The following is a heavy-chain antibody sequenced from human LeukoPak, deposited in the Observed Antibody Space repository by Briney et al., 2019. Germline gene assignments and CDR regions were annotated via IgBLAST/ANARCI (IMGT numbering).Heavy chain of an antibody. CDR3: AREMPEVLLWFGELGRDAFDI. Sequence: ASVKVSCKASGYTFTGYYMHWVRQAPGQGLEWMGWINPNSGGTNYAQKFQGRVTMTRDTSISTAYMELSRLRSDDTAAYYCAREMPEVLLWFGELGRDAFDIWGQGTMVTVSS. V-gene: IGHV1-2*02. CDR2: INPNSGGT. D-gene: IGHD3-10*01. J-gene: IGHJ3*02. CDR1: GYTFTGYY.